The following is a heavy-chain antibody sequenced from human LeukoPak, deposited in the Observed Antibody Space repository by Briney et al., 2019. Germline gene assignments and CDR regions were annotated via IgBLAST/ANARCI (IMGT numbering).Heavy chain of an antibody. D-gene: IGHD6-13*01. CDR2: IRDGGSTK. Sequence: GGSLRLSCAASGFTFKTYGLHWVRQAPGKGLGWVAFIRDGGSTKNYADSVKGRFTISRDNSKNTLYLDMNSLTIEETAVYYCAKVHTSSWGFFEVWGRGAPVTVSS. J-gene: IGHJ2*01. CDR3: AKVHTSSWGFFEV. CDR1: GFTFKTYG. V-gene: IGHV3-30*02.